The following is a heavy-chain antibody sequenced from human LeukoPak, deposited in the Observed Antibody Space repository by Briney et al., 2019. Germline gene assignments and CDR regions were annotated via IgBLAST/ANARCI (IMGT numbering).Heavy chain of an antibody. CDR3: ARPRRGATQRLDY. D-gene: IGHD1-26*01. J-gene: IGHJ4*02. Sequence: GESLKISCKGSGYSFTSYWIGWVRQIPRKRLEWLGIISPGDSDTSYSPYFQGKVTISSDKYISTAYLQWSSPKASDIAMYYCARPRRGATQRLDYWGQGTLVTVSS. V-gene: IGHV5-51*01. CDR2: ISPGDSDT. CDR1: GYSFTSYW.